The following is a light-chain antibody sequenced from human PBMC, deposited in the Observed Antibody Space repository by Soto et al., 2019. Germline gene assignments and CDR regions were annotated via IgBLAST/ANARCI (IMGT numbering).Light chain of an antibody. CDR1: SSNIGNNY. J-gene: IGLJ2*01. CDR3: ATCHSVLSAEGI. CDR2: EDN. V-gene: IGLV1-51*02. Sequence: QSVLTQPPSVSAAPGQKVTISCSGSSSNIGNNYVSWYQQLPGTAPKLLIYEDNKRPSGIPDRFSGSKSDTSATLGITGLQTGDEADYYCATCHSVLSAEGIFGGGTKVTVL.